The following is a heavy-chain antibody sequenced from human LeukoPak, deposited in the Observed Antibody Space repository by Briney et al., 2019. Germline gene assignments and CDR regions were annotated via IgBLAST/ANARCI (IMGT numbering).Heavy chain of an antibody. V-gene: IGHV4-59*01. CDR3: ARFSDDSSGYYHY. D-gene: IGHD3-22*01. Sequence: TSETLSLTCTVSGGSISSYYWSWIRQPPGKGLEWIGYIYYSGSTNYNPSLKSRVTISVDTSKNQFSLKLSSVTAADTAVYYCARFSDDSSGYYHYWGQGTQVTVSS. J-gene: IGHJ4*02. CDR1: GGSISSYY. CDR2: IYYSGST.